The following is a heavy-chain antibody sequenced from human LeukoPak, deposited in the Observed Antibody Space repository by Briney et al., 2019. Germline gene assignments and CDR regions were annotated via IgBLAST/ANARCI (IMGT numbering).Heavy chain of an antibody. V-gene: IGHV4-39*01. J-gene: IGHJ4*02. CDR2: IYYRGST. CDR3: ARQEGGLGYCSSTSCYAFDY. CDR1: GGSISSSSYY. D-gene: IGHD2-2*01. Sequence: SETLSLTCTVSGGSISSSSYYWGWLRQPPGKGLEWIGCIYYRGSTYYNPCLKTRVTISVATSNNQFSLKLSTVTAADTAVYYCARQEGGLGYCSSTSCYAFDYWGQGTLVTVSS.